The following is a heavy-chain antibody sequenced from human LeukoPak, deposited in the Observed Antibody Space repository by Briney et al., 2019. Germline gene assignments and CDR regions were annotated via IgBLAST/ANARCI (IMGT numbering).Heavy chain of an antibody. CDR3: AREDYSYAYYFDN. J-gene: IGHJ4*02. V-gene: IGHV4-4*07. Sequence: SETLSLTCTVSGGSIFSYYWSWIRQPAGKGLEWIGRIYTSGSTKYNPSLTSRVTMLVDTSKNQFSLNLSSVTAADTAVYYCAREDYSYAYYFDNWGQGTLVTVSS. CDR2: IYTSGST. CDR1: GGSIFSYY. D-gene: IGHD5-18*01.